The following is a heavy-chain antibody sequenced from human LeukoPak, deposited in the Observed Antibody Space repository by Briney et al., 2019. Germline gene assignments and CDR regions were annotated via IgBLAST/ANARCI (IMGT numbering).Heavy chain of an antibody. Sequence: SPETLSLTCTVSGGSISSYYWSWIRQPPGKGLEWIGYIYYSGSTNYNPSLKSRVTISVDTSKNQFSMKLSSVTAADTAVYYCAKGRATPSPWGQGTLVTVSS. V-gene: IGHV4-59*01. CDR2: IYYSGST. J-gene: IGHJ5*02. CDR1: GGSISSYY. D-gene: IGHD2-15*01. CDR3: AKGRATPSP.